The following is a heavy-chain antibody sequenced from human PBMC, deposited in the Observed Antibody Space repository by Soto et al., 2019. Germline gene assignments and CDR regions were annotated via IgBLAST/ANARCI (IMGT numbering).Heavy chain of an antibody. Sequence: GVSLRLSCVAYGFTFNIYLMHWVRQAPDKGLQSGGLISYHGSNQYYADSVKVRFTISRDNSKNTLYLQMDSLKTEDTGVYYCARARFGTKIFGELDASGKGTLF. D-gene: IGHD3-3*01. J-gene: IGHJ5*02. CDR3: ARARFGTKIFGELDA. CDR1: GFTFNIYL. CDR2: ISYHGSNQ. V-gene: IGHV3-30*03.